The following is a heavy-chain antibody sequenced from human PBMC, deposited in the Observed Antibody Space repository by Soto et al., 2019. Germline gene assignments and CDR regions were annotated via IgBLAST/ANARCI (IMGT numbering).Heavy chain of an antibody. CDR3: ATRVPGCDSSGYYRLDY. J-gene: IGHJ4*02. CDR1: GYRLTDLC. Sequence: ASVKVSCKVSGYRLTDLCMHWVRQAPGKGLEWMGGFDIEDGETTYAQKFQGRVTMTEDTSTDTAYLELSSLRSEDTAVDYCATRVPGCDSSGYYRLDYWGQGTLVTVSS. D-gene: IGHD3-22*01. V-gene: IGHV1-24*01. CDR2: FDIEDGET.